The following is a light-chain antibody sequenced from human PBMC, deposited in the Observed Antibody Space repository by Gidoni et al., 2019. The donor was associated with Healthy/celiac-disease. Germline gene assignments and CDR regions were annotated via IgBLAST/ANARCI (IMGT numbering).Light chain of an antibody. CDR1: HDIDIF. Sequence: ELVLTQSPGTLSLSPGERATLSCRASHDIDIFLSWYQHKPGQPPRLLIHSASDRAAGTPARFRGSGSGTDFTLTISSLEPEDFAVYFCQQRRSWFSFGQGTKLEIK. CDR2: SAS. J-gene: IGKJ2*03. V-gene: IGKV3-11*01. CDR3: QQRRSWFS.